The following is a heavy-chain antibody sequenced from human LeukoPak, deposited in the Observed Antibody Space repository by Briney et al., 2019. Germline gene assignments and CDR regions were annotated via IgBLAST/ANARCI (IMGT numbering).Heavy chain of an antibody. CDR2: INHSGST. CDR1: GGSFSGYY. J-gene: IGHJ4*02. Sequence: SETLSLTCAVYGGSFSGYYWSWIRQPPGKGLEWIGEINHSGSTNYNPSLKSRVTISVDTSKNQFSLKLSSVTAADTAVYYCARHRGRGIAARLDYWGQGTLVTVSS. CDR3: ARHRGRGIAARLDY. V-gene: IGHV4-34*01. D-gene: IGHD6-6*01.